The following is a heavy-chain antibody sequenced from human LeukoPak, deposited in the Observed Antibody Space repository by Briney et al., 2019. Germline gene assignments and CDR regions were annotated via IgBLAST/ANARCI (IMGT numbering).Heavy chain of an antibody. J-gene: IGHJ4*02. CDR1: GFTVSSNY. CDR2: ITTTGSTI. Sequence: PGGSLRLSCAASGFTVSSNYMNWVRQAPGKGLEWLSCITTTGSTIYYADSVKGRFTVSRDNAKNSLYLQMNSLRDEDTAVYYCARSGQTDYWGQGTLVTVSS. V-gene: IGHV3-48*02. CDR3: ARSGQTDY.